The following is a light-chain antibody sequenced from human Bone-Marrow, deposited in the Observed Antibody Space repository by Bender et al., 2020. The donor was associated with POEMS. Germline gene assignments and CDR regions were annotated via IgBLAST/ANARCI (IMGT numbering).Light chain of an antibody. CDR3: SLVVGRKNSWV. Sequence: QSVLTQPPSVSGAPGQRVTISCTGTSSDVGSYNLVSWYQHHPAKAPKLMIYEGSKRPSGVSNRFSGSKSGNTSSLTISGLQAEDEADYYCSLVVGRKNSWVFGGGTKLTVL. J-gene: IGLJ3*02. V-gene: IGLV2-23*01. CDR1: SSDVGSYNL. CDR2: EGS.